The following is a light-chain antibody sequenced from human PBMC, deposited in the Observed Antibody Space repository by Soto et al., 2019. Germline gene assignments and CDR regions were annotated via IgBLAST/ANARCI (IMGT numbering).Light chain of an antibody. CDR1: QSVGSN. J-gene: IGKJ2*01. CDR2: DAS. V-gene: IGKV3-15*01. CDR3: QQYNNWSYT. Sequence: EIVLTHSPATLSVSPGERATLSCRASQSVGSNLAWYQQRPGQPPRLLIYDASTRATDIPARFSGGGSGTEFTLTICSLQSEDFAVYYCQQYNNWSYTFGQGTKLQIK.